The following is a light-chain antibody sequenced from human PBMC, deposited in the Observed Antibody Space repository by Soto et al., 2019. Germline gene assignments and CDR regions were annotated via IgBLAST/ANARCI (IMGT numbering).Light chain of an antibody. V-gene: IGKV3-15*01. CDR1: QSVSSN. J-gene: IGKJ2*01. Sequence: EIVMTQSPATLSVSPGERATVSCRASQSVSSNLAWYQQKPGQAPRLLIYGASTRATGIPARFSGGGSGTEFTLTIGSLQSEDFAVYYCQQYNSWPRTFGQGTKLEIK. CDR3: QQYNSWPRT. CDR2: GAS.